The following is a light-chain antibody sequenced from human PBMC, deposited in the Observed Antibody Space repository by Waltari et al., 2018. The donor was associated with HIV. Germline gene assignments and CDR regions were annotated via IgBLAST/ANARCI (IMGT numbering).Light chain of an antibody. Sequence: QSVLPQPPSASGTPGQRVPISCSGSSSNIGSNYVYWYQQLPGTAPKLLIYRNNQRPSGVPDRISGSKSGTSASLAISGLRSEDEADYYCAAWDDSLSGLVFGGGTKLTVL. CDR3: AAWDDSLSGLV. CDR2: RNN. CDR1: SSNIGSNY. V-gene: IGLV1-47*01. J-gene: IGLJ3*02.